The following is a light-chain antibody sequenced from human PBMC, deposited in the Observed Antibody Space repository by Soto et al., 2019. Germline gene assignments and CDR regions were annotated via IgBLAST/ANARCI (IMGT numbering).Light chain of an antibody. J-gene: IGKJ2*01. V-gene: IGKV1-6*01. CDR3: LQDYTYPYP. CDR2: AAS. CDR1: QGIRND. Sequence: AIQMTQSPSSLSASVGDRVTITGRASQGIRNDLGWYQQKPGKAPKLLIYAASSLQSGVPSRFSGSGYGTDFTLPISSLQPEDCATYYCLQDYTYPYPFGQGTKLEIK.